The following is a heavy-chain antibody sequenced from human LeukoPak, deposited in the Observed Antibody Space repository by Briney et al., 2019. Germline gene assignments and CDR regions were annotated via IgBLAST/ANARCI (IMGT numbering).Heavy chain of an antibody. CDR3: SRGYSTRHFPFDS. Sequence: TGGSLRLSCAASGFNFDDYGMTWVRQIPGKGLEWVAGVNSNGRSAGYAASVRGRFTISRDNAKNSLYLEMDSLRLDDTAFYYCSRGYSTRHFPFDSWGQGTLVTVSS. CDR2: VNSNGRSA. D-gene: IGHD6-13*01. CDR1: GFNFDDYG. J-gene: IGHJ4*02. V-gene: IGHV3-20*04.